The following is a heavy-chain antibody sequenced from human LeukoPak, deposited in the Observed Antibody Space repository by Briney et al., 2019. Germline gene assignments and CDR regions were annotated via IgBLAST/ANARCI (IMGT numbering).Heavy chain of an antibody. Sequence: GASLRVSCKASGYTFSDYSITWVRQAPGQGLEWMGWISPYNADTNYAQNFQGRVTMTTDRSTRTAYMELRHLRSDDTAVYYCARVTTVTRSPWSWGPKKIGQEVNWFDPWGQGTLITVS. D-gene: IGHD4-17*01. CDR3: ARVTTVTRSPWSWGPKKIGQEVNWFDP. CDR1: GYTFSDYS. V-gene: IGHV1-18*01. J-gene: IGHJ5*02. CDR2: ISPYNADT.